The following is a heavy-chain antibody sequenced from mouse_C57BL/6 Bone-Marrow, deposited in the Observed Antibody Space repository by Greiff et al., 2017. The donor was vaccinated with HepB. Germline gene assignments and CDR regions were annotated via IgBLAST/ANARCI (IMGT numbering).Heavy chain of an antibody. Sequence: EVHLVESGGDLVKPGGSLKLSCAASGFTFSSYGMSWVRQTPDKRLEWVATISSGGSYTYYPDSVKGRFTISRDDAKNTLYLQMSSMKSEDTAMYYCARHGCWFAYWGQGTLVTVSA. J-gene: IGHJ3*01. CDR2: ISSGGSYT. V-gene: IGHV5-6*01. CDR1: GFTFSSYG. CDR3: ARHGCWFAY.